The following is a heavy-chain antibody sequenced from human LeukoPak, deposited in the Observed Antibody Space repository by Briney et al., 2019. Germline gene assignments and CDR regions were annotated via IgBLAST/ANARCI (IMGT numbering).Heavy chain of an antibody. D-gene: IGHD3-16*02. J-gene: IGHJ4*02. CDR1: GGSISSSNW. Sequence: PSETLSLTCAASGGSISSSNWWSWVRQPPGKGLEWIGEIYHSGSTNYNPSLKSRVTISVDKSKNQFSLKLSSVTAADTAVYYCARVLYDYVWRSYHLDYWGQGTLVTVSS. CDR3: ARVLYDYVWRSYHLDY. V-gene: IGHV4-4*02. CDR2: IYHSGST.